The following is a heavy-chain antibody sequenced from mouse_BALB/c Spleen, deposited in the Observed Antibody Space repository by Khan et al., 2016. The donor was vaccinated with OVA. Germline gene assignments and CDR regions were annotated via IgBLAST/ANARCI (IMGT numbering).Heavy chain of an antibody. V-gene: IGHV1S81*02. CDR2: INPSNGGT. J-gene: IGHJ3*01. CDR1: GYTFTSYY. Sequence: QVQLKQSGAELVKPGASVKLSCKASGYTFTSYYMYWVKQRPGQGLEWIGEINPSNGGTNVNEKFKSKATLTVDKSSNTAYMEVSSLTSEDSAVYYCTRGGYGSPFAYWGQGTLVTVSA. CDR3: TRGGYGSPFAY. D-gene: IGHD1-1*01.